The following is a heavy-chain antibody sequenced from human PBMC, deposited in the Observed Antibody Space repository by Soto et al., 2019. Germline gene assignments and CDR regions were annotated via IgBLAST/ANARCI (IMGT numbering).Heavy chain of an antibody. CDR1: GGSITSGGSF. CDR2: IGYSGAT. V-gene: IGHV4-31*03. D-gene: IGHD2-15*01. J-gene: IGHJ5*02. Sequence: NPSETLSLTCTVSGGSITSGGSFWSLIRQHPGKGPEWIAFIGYSGATSYNPSLASRVTISADTYKSQFSLNLRSVTAADTAVYYCARGGASSKWFAPWGQGTLVTVSS. CDR3: ARGGASSKWFAP.